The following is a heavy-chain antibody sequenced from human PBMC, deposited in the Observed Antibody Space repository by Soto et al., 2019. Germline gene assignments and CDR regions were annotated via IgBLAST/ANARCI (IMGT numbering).Heavy chain of an antibody. Sequence: QVQLQESGPGLVKPSQTLSLTCTVSGGSISSGGYSWTWIRQPPGKGLEGLGYIYYSGSTFYTPTLESRVTISVDTSKNQFSLNLSSVTSADTAVYYCARKKGYSYGPHYFDYWGQGTLVTVSS. CDR2: IYYSGST. J-gene: IGHJ4*02. V-gene: IGHV4-31*03. CDR1: GGSISSGGYS. D-gene: IGHD5-18*01. CDR3: ARKKGYSYGPHYFDY.